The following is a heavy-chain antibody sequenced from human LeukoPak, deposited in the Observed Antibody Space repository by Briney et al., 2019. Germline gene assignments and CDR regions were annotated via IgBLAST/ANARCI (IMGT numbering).Heavy chain of an antibody. D-gene: IGHD3-9*01. J-gene: IGHJ4*02. CDR2: IKQDGSEK. Sequence: GGSLRLSCAASGFTVSSNYMSWVRQAPGKGLEWVANIKQDGSEKYYVDSVKGRFTISRDNAKNSLYLQMNSLRAEDTAVYYCARALEVLRYFDWLFPFDYWGQGTLVTVSS. CDR1: GFTVSSNY. V-gene: IGHV3-7*01. CDR3: ARALEVLRYFDWLFPFDY.